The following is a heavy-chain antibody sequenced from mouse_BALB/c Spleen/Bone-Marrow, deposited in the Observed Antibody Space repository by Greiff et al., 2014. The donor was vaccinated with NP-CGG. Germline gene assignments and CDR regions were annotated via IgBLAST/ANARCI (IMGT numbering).Heavy chain of an antibody. J-gene: IGHJ2*01. V-gene: IGHV7-3*02. CDR3: ARDMGGILFDS. CDR2: IRNKAYGYTT. D-gene: IGHD4-1*01. Sequence: VQLKESGGGLVQPGGSLRLSCATSGFTFTDYYMNWVRQPPGKALEWLGFIRNKAYGYTTEYSASVKGRFTISRDNSQGILYLQMSSLRAEDSATYYCARDMGGILFDSWGQGTTLTVSS. CDR1: GFTFTDYY.